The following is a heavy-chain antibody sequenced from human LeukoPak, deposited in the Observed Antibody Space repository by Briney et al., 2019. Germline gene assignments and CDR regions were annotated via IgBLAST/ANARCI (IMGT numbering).Heavy chain of an antibody. CDR1: GGSISSYY. CDR3: ARVEPRPYYYDSSGSNDAFDI. Sequence: SETLSLTCTVSGGSISSYYWSWIRQPPGKRLEWIGYIYYSGSTNYNPSLKSRVTISVDTSKNQFSLKLSSVTAADTAVYYCARVEPRPYYYDSSGSNDAFDIWGQGTMVTVSS. V-gene: IGHV4-59*01. D-gene: IGHD3-22*01. J-gene: IGHJ3*02. CDR2: IYYSGST.